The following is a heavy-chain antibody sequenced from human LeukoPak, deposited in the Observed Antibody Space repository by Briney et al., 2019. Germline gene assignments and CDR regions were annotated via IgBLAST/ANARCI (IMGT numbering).Heavy chain of an antibody. CDR1: GFTFSSYG. V-gene: IGHV3-33*06. J-gene: IGHJ4*02. Sequence: GGSLRLSCAASGFTFSSYGMHWVRQAPGKGLEWVAVIWYDGSNKYYADSVKGRFTISRDNSKNTLYLQMNSLRAEDTAVYYCAKGDQSWLPYFDYWGQGTLVTVSS. D-gene: IGHD5-24*01. CDR2: IWYDGSNK. CDR3: AKGDQSWLPYFDY.